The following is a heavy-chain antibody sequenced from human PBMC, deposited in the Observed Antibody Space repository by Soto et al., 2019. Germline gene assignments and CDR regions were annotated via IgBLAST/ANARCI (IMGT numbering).Heavy chain of an antibody. Sequence: GGSLRLSCVAPGFTFSSDWMHWVRQAPGKGLVWVSRINSDGSSTSYADSVKGRFTIARDNAKNTLYLQMNSLRAEDTAVYYCARDGPTARYYFDDWGQGTLVTVSS. CDR3: ARDGPTARYYFDD. D-gene: IGHD4-4*01. J-gene: IGHJ4*02. CDR2: INSDGSST. V-gene: IGHV3-74*01. CDR1: GFTFSSDW.